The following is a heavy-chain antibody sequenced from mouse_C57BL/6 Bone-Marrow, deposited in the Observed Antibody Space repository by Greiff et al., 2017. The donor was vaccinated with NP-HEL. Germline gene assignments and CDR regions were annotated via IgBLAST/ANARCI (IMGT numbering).Heavy chain of an antibody. CDR2: ILPGSGST. CDR1: GYTFTGYW. D-gene: IGHD1-1*01. J-gene: IGHJ4*01. CDR3: ARDYYGRKCYAMDY. Sequence: QVQLQQSGAELMKPGASVKLSCKATGYTFTGYWIEWVKQRPGHGLEWIGEILPGSGSTNYNEKFKSKATLTVDKSSSTAYMQLSSLTSEDSAVYYCARDYYGRKCYAMDYWGQGTSVTVSS. V-gene: IGHV1-9*01.